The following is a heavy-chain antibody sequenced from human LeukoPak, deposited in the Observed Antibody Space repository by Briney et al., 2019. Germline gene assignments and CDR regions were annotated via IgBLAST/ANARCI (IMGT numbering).Heavy chain of an antibody. V-gene: IGHV3-23*01. Sequence: GGSLRLSCAASGFTFSSYAMSWVRQAPGKGLDWVSAISGSGGSTYYADSVKGRFTISRDNSKNTLYLQMNSLRAEDTAVYYCAKGLDYGGNPGAFDIWGQGTMVTVSS. CDR3: AKGLDYGGNPGAFDI. D-gene: IGHD4-23*01. CDR1: GFTFSSYA. CDR2: ISGSGGST. J-gene: IGHJ3*02.